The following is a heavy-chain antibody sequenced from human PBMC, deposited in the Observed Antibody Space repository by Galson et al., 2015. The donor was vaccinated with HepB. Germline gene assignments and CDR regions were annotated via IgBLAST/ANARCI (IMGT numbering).Heavy chain of an antibody. CDR3: AREDCSSTSCYFSGWFDP. CDR2: ISSNGGST. D-gene: IGHD2-2*01. V-gene: IGHV3-64*01. Sequence: SLRLACAASGFTFSSYAMHWVRQAPGKGLEYVSAISSNGGSTYYANSVKGRFTISRDNSKNTLYLQMGSLRAEDMAVYYCAREDCSSTSCYFSGWFDPWGQGTLVTVSS. CDR1: GFTFSSYA. J-gene: IGHJ5*02.